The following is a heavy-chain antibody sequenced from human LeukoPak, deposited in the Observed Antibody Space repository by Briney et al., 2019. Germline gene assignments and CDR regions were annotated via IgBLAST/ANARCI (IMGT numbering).Heavy chain of an antibody. CDR1: GFTFSSYG. V-gene: IGHV3-30*18. CDR2: ISYDGSNK. J-gene: IGHJ4*02. CDR3: AKDYADIVVVPAAISMAGQPDY. Sequence: GGSLRLSCAAPGFTFSSYGMHWVRQAPGKGLEWVAVISYDGSNKYYADSVKGRFTISRDNSKNTLYLQMNSLRAEDTAVYYCAKDYADIVVVPAAISMAGQPDYWGQGTLVTVSS. D-gene: IGHD2-2*01.